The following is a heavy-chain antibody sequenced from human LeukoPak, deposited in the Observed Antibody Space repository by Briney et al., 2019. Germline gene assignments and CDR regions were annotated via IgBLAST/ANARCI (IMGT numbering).Heavy chain of an antibody. CDR1: GDSISSYY. CDR2: IYTSGST. Sequence: SETLSLTCTVSGDSISSYYWSWIRQPAGKGLEWIGRIYTSGSTNYNPSLKSRVTMSVDTSKNQFSLKLSSVTAADTAVYYCAREVTTYYYDSSGYYSFDYWGQGTLVTVSS. V-gene: IGHV4-4*07. CDR3: AREVTTYYYDSSGYYSFDY. J-gene: IGHJ4*02. D-gene: IGHD3-22*01.